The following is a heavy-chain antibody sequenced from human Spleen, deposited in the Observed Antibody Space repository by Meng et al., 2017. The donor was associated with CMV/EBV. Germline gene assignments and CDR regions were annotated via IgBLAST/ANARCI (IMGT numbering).Heavy chain of an antibody. D-gene: IGHD4-17*01. Sequence: FTFSNYAMSWVRQAPGKGLEWVSTVYSGDTSTYYADSVKGRFTISRDDSKNTLYLHMNGLRAEDTALYYCAKGCLTLTTVTTGFDYWGRGALVTVSS. J-gene: IGHJ4*02. V-gene: IGHV3-23*03. CDR2: VYSGDTST. CDR1: FTFSNYA. CDR3: AKGCLTLTTVTTGFDY.